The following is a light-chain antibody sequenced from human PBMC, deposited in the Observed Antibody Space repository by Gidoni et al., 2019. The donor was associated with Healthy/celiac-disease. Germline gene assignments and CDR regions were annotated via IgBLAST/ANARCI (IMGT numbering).Light chain of an antibody. J-gene: IGKJ3*01. Sequence: DIQRTQSPSSLSASVGDRVTITCQASQYISNYLNWYQQKPGKAPKLLIYDAANLETGVPSRFSGSGSGTDFTFTISSLQPEDIATYYCQQYDNLLFTFGPGTKVDIK. V-gene: IGKV1-33*01. CDR3: QQYDNLLFT. CDR1: QYISNY. CDR2: DAA.